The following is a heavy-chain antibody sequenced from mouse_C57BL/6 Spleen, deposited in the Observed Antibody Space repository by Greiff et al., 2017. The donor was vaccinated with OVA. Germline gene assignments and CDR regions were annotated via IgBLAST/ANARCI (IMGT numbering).Heavy chain of an antibody. CDR1: GYTFTSYW. J-gene: IGHJ1*03. V-gene: IGHV1-69*01. CDR2: IDPSDSYT. Sequence: QVQLQQPGAELVMPGASVKLSCKASGYTFTSYWMHWVKQRPGQGLEWIGEIDPSDSYTNYNQKFKGKSTLTVDKSSSTAYMQLSSLTSEDSSVDYCARGRKGWYFDVWGTGTTVTVSS. CDR3: ARGRKGWYFDV.